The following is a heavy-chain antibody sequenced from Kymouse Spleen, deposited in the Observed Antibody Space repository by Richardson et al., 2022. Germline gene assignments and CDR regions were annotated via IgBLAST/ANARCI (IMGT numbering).Heavy chain of an antibody. CDR3: AKERYYGSGSSYYYYGMDV. J-gene: IGHJ6*02. D-gene: IGHD3-10*01. V-gene: IGHV3-9*01. CDR1: GFTFDDYA. Sequence: EVQLVESGGGLVQPGRSLRLSCAASGFTFDDYAMHWVRQAPGKGLEWVSGISWNSGSIGYADSVKGRFTISRDNAKNSLYLQMNSLRAEDTALYYCAKERYYGSGSSYYYYGMDVWGQGTTVTVSS. CDR2: ISWNSGSI.